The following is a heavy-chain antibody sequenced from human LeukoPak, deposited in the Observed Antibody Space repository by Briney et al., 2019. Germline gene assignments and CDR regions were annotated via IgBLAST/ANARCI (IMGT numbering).Heavy chain of an antibody. J-gene: IGHJ4*02. D-gene: IGHD2-2*01. V-gene: IGHV1-18*01. CDR2: ISAYNGNT. CDR1: GYTFTSYG. CDR3: ARLGVVVPAAPYYGSGYFDY. Sequence: ASVKVSCKASGYTFTSYGISWVRQAPGQGLEWMGWISAYNGNTNYAQKLQGRVTMTTDTSTSTAYMELRSLRSDDTAVYYCARLGVVVPAAPYYGSGYFDYWGQGTLVTVSS.